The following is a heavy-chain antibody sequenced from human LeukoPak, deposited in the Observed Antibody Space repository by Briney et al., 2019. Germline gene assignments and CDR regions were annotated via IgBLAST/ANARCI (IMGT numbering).Heavy chain of an antibody. CDR1: GFTFSSYE. D-gene: IGHD3-16*02. Sequence: GGSLRLSCAASGFTFSSYEMNWVRQAPGKGLEWVSYISSSGSTIYYADSVKGRFTISRDNSQNTLYLQMNSLRAEDTAVYYCAKDLQSDYVWGSYRYPVDYWGQGTLVTVSS. V-gene: IGHV3-48*03. J-gene: IGHJ4*02. CDR2: ISSSGSTI. CDR3: AKDLQSDYVWGSYRYPVDY.